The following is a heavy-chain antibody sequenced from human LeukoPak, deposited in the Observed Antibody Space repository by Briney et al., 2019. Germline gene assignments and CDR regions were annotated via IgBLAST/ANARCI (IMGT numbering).Heavy chain of an antibody. CDR2: ISVSSSYI. D-gene: IGHD2-15*01. J-gene: IGHJ6*03. V-gene: IGHV3-21*01. CDR1: GFTFSIYS. CDR3: ARYCSGGSCPNYFYYMDV. Sequence: GGSLRLSCAASGFTFSIYSMNWVRQVPGKGLEWVSSISVSSSYIYYADYADSVKGRFTISRDNAKNSLYLQMNSLRAEDTAVYYCARYCSGGSCPNYFYYMDVWGEGTTVTVSS.